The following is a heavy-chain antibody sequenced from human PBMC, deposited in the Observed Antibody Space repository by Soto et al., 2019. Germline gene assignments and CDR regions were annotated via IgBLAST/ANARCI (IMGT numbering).Heavy chain of an antibody. Sequence: GGSLRLSCTASGFSFKTSDMSWVRQAPGKGLEWVAVISYDGSNKYYADSVKGRFTISRDNSKNTLYLQMNSLRAEDTAVYYCAKDRSLVRGPMPYWSQGTLVTVSS. D-gene: IGHD3-10*01. CDR2: ISYDGSNK. CDR3: AKDRSLVRGPMPY. J-gene: IGHJ4*02. V-gene: IGHV3-30*18. CDR1: GFSFKTSD.